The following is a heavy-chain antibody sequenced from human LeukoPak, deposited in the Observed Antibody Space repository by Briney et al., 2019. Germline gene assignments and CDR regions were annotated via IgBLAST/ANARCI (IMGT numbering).Heavy chain of an antibody. V-gene: IGHV7-4-1*02. CDR3: TSVIVGATAPWFDP. CDR2: INTNTGKP. D-gene: IGHD1-26*01. J-gene: IGHJ5*02. Sequence: ASVKVSCKASGNILTRYTINRVRQAPGQGLEWMGWINTNTGKPVYAQGLTGRFVFSWDTSVSTAYLQISSLKTEDTGIYFCTSVIVGATAPWFDPWGQGTPVTVSS. CDR1: GNILTRYT.